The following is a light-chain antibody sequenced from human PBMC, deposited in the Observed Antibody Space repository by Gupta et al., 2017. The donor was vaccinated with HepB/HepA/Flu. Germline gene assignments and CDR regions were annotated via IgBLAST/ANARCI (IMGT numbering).Light chain of an antibody. J-gene: IGKJ5*01. Sequence: DILLTQSPSLLSASVGDRVTITCRASQGVRIYLAWYQQKPGKAPNLLITSATILQNGVPSRFSGSGSGTEFTLTISSLQPEDFAIYYCHQLNDYPITFGQGTRLEI. V-gene: IGKV1-9*01. CDR2: SAT. CDR1: QGVRIY. CDR3: HQLNDYPIT.